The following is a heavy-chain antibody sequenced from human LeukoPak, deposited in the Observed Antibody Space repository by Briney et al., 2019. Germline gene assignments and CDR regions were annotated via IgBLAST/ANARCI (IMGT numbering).Heavy chain of an antibody. J-gene: IGHJ2*01. Sequence: SETLSLTCTVSGGSISSSSYYCGWIRQPPGKGLEWIGSIYYSGSTYYNPSLKSRVTISVDTSKNQFSLKLSSVTAADTAVYYCARQRGGGYWYFDLWGRGTLVTVSS. CDR1: GGSISSSSYY. CDR2: IYYSGST. V-gene: IGHV4-39*01. CDR3: ARQRGGGYWYFDL.